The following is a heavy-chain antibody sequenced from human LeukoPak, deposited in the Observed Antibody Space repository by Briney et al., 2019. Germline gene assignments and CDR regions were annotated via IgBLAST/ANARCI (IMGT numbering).Heavy chain of an antibody. V-gene: IGHV1-2*02. CDR1: GYTFTGYY. CDR2: INPNSGGT. Sequence: ASVKVSCKASGYTFTGYYMHWVRQAPGQGLEWMGWINPNSGGTNYAQKFQGRVTMTRDTSISTAYMELSRLRSDDTAVYFCARGFYDSRGYFFFYYFDSWGQGTLVTVSS. D-gene: IGHD3-22*01. CDR3: ARGFYDSRGYFFFYYFDS. J-gene: IGHJ4*02.